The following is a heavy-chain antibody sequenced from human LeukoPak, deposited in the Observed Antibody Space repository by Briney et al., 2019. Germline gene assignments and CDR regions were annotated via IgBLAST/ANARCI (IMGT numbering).Heavy chain of an antibody. CDR2: ISWNSGGI. V-gene: IGHV3-9*01. Sequence: PGGSLRLSCAASGFTFDDYAMHWVRQAPGKGLEWVSGISWNSGGIGYADSVKGRFTISRDNAKNSLYLQMNRLRAEDTALYYCAKDTDDIVVVVTPTDAFDYWGQGTLVTVSS. J-gene: IGHJ4*02. CDR3: AKDTDDIVVVVTPTDAFDY. D-gene: IGHD2-15*01. CDR1: GFTFDDYA.